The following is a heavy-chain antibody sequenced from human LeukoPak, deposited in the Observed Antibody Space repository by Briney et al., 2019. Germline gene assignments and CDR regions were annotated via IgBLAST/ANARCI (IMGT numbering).Heavy chain of an antibody. V-gene: IGHV3-30-3*01. J-gene: IGHJ5*02. CDR1: GFTFSSYA. CDR3: AGKNQLLFSAPFDP. D-gene: IGHD2-2*01. Sequence: GGSLRLSCAASGFTFSSYAMHWVRQAPGKGLERVAVISYDGSNKYYADSVKGRFTISRDNSKNTLYLQMDSLRAEDTAVYYCAGKNQLLFSAPFDPWGQGTLVTVSS. CDR2: ISYDGSNK.